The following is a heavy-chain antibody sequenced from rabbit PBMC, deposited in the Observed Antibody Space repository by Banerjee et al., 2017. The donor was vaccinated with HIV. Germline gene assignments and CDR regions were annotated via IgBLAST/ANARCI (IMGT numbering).Heavy chain of an antibody. Sequence: QEQLVQSWGGLVQPGGSLKLSCKASGFSLSSGGVSWVRQAPGKGLEWIGYLDPVFGTTYYASWVNGRFTISSHNAQNTVFLQMNSLTAADTATYFCAREYAGYGSDGYTNLWGPGTLVTVS. CDR2: LDPVFGTT. D-gene: IGHD7-1*01. CDR1: GFSLSSGG. V-gene: IGHV1S47*01. CDR3: AREYAGYGSDGYTNL. J-gene: IGHJ4*01.